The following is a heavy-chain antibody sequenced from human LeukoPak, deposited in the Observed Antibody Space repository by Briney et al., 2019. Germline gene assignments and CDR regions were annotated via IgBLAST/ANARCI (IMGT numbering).Heavy chain of an antibody. J-gene: IGHJ4*02. CDR3: ARLRRSRGDY. Sequence: PSETLSLTCAVYGGSFSGYYWSWIRQPPGKGPEWLGEINHSGSTNYNPALKSRVTISVDTSKNQFSLKLGSVTAADTAVYYCARLRRSRGDYWGQGTLVTVSS. V-gene: IGHV4-34*01. CDR2: INHSGST. D-gene: IGHD3-10*01. CDR1: GGSFSGYY.